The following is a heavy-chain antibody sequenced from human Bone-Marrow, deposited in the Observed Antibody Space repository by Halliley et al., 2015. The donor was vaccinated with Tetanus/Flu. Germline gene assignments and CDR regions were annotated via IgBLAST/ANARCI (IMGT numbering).Heavy chain of an antibody. Sequence: KGLEWVGYIEYSGSPKYNPSLKSRVPISLDTSKNQFSLRLSSVPAADTAVFYCARGPVTADFDYWGQGTLVTVSS. D-gene: IGHD4-17*01. J-gene: IGHJ4*02. CDR3: ARGPVTADFDY. CDR2: IEYSGSP. V-gene: IGHV4-59*01.